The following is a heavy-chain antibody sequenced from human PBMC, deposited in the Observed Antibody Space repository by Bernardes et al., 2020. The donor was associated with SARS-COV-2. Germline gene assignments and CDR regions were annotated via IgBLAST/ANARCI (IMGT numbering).Heavy chain of an antibody. V-gene: IGHV4-4*02. Sequence: SETLSLTCVVSGGSITSSNWWSWVRQPPGKGLEWIGEIYHSGSTNYNLPLETRVTISVDKSKNQISLKLSSVTAADTAVYYCARRAGNYRYFDLWGRGTLVTVSS. CDR2: IYHSGST. CDR1: GGSITSSNW. CDR3: ARRAGNYRYFDL. J-gene: IGHJ2*01.